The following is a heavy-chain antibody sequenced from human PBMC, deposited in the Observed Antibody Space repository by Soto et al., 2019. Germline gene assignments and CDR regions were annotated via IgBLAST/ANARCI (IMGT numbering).Heavy chain of an antibody. CDR3: AGATDDYGDAYDS. Sequence: PSETLSLTCTVSGASVTLSNWWTWSRQSPGRGLEWIGQAYHSGSTNYNPSLETRVTISVDTSKNQFPLNLTSVTAADTAVYYGAGATDDYGDAYDSWRQGPSVTVSS. D-gene: IGHD4-17*01. V-gene: IGHV4-4*02. J-gene: IGHJ6*02. CDR1: GASVTLSNW. CDR2: AYHSGST.